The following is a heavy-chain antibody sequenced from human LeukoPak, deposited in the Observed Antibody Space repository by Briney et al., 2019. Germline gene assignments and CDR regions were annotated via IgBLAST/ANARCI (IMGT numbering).Heavy chain of an antibody. CDR3: VKDLTGTWSFDY. CDR2: IGPNGASA. D-gene: IGHD3-9*01. Sequence: GGSLRLSCSTSGFTFSNHFMHWVRQAPGKGLEYVSSIGPNGASALYADSVKGRFTISRDNSKNALYLQLTSLRLEDTALYYCVKDLTGTWSFDYWGQGTLVTVSS. V-gene: IGHV3-64D*06. CDR1: GFTFSNHF. J-gene: IGHJ4*02.